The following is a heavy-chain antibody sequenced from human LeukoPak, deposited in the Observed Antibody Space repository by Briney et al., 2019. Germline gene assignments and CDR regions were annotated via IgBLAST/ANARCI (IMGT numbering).Heavy chain of an antibody. J-gene: IGHJ6*02. CDR1: GFTFSSYA. CDR2: ISSSSSYI. D-gene: IGHD6-19*01. V-gene: IGHV3-21*01. CDR3: ANLIAVAGRYYGMDV. Sequence: GGSLRLSCAASGFTFSSYAMSWVRQAPGKGLEWVSAISSSSSYIYYADSVKGRFTISRDNAKNSLYLQMNSLRAEDTAVYYCANLIAVAGRYYGMDVWGQGTTVTVSS.